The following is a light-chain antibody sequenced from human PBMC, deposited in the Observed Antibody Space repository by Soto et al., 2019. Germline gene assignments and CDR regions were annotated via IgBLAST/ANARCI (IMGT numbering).Light chain of an antibody. Sequence: EVVLTQSPATLSLSPGERATLSCRASENVRTFVDWYQQKPGQAPRLLIYGASNRATGIPARFSGSGSWTDLTLAISNLEPEDFAVYYCQQHSHWPPWTFGQGTRVEIQ. J-gene: IGKJ1*01. V-gene: IGKV3-11*01. CDR3: QQHSHWPPWT. CDR2: GAS. CDR1: ENVRTF.